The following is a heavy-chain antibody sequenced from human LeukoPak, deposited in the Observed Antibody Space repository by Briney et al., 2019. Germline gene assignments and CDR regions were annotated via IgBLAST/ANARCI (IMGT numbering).Heavy chain of an antibody. Sequence: GASVKVSCKASGYTFTGYYMHWGRQAPGQGLEWMGWINPNSGGTNYAQKFEGRVTMTRDTSISTAYMELSRLRSDDTAVYYCARDGLTIFGVGDVSWGQGTLVTVSS. CDR3: ARDGLTIFGVGDVS. D-gene: IGHD3-3*01. CDR2: INPNSGGT. J-gene: IGHJ4*02. CDR1: GYTFTGYY. V-gene: IGHV1-2*02.